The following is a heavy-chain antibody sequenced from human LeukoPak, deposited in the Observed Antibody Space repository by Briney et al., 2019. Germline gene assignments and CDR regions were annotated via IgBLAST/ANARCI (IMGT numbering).Heavy chain of an antibody. CDR3: VKDSYDNTGYEYFQH. D-gene: IGHD3-22*01. J-gene: IGHJ1*01. V-gene: IGHV3-64D*08. CDR1: GFTFTNYV. Sequence: GGSLRLSCSASGFTFTNYVKYWVRQAPGKGLECVSGISSNGGNTYYADSVKGRFTISRDNSKNTLHLQMSSLRAEDTAAYYCVKDSYDNTGYEYFQHWGQGTLVTGSS. CDR2: ISSNGGNT.